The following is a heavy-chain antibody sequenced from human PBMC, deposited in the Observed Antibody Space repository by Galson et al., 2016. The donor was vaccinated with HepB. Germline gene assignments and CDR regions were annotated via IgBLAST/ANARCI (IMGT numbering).Heavy chain of an antibody. CDR2: ISTSGNYI. CDR3: AREDAYNFGGPRPNYGMDV. Sequence: SLRLSCAASGFTFSHYIMNWVRQAPGKGLEWVSSISTSGNYIFYVDSVKGRFTISRDNVKNSLFLQMNSLRAEDTAVYYCAREDAYNFGGPRPNYGMDVWGQGTTVTVSS. CDR1: GFTFSHYI. D-gene: IGHD3-16*01. V-gene: IGHV3-21*06. J-gene: IGHJ6*02.